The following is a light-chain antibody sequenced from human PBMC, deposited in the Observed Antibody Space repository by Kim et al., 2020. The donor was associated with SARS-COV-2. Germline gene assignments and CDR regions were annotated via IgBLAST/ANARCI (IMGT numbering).Light chain of an antibody. CDR2: GAS. V-gene: IGKV3-20*01. CDR1: QSVSSGY. Sequence: LSPGERATLSCRASQSVSSGYLAWYQQKPGQAPRLLSYGASSRATGIPDRFSGSGSGTDFTLTISRLEPEDFAVYYCQQYGSSPYTFGQGTKLEI. CDR3: QQYGSSPYT. J-gene: IGKJ2*01.